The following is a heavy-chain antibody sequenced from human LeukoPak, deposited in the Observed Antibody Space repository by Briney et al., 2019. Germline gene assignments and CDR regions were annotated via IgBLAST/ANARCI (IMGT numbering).Heavy chain of an antibody. CDR1: GFTFSSYA. J-gene: IGHJ4*02. CDR3: ARDSMAAAGSIDY. D-gene: IGHD6-13*01. V-gene: IGHV3-30-3*01. Sequence: PGGSLRLSCAASGFTFSSYAMHWVRQAPGKGLEWVAVISYDGSNKYYADSVKGRFTISRDNSKNTLYLQMNSLRAEDTAVYYCARDSMAAAGSIDYWGQGTLVTVSS. CDR2: ISYDGSNK.